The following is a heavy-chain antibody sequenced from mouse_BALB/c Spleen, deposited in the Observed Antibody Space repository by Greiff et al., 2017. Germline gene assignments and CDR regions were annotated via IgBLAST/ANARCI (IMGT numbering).Heavy chain of an antibody. Sequence: EVQRVESGGGLVKPGGSLKLSCAASGFTFSSYAMSWVRQTPEKRLEWVASISSGGSTYYPDSVKGRFTISRDNARNILYLQMSSLRSEDTAMYYCAREGGYYGGYFDYWGQGTTLTVSS. V-gene: IGHV5-6-5*01. CDR3: AREGGYYGGYFDY. CDR1: GFTFSSYA. CDR2: ISSGGST. J-gene: IGHJ2*01. D-gene: IGHD2-3*01.